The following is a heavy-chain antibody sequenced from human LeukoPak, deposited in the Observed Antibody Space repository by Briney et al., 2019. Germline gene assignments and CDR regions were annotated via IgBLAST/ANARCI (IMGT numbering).Heavy chain of an antibody. D-gene: IGHD6-19*01. CDR3: AKDLIGSGWYYYFDY. Sequence: GGSLRLSCAASGFTFSTYWMSWVRQAPGKGLEWVSAISGSGGSTYYADSVKGRFTISRDNSKNTLYLQMNSLRAEDTAVYYCAKDLIGSGWYYYFDYWGQGTLVTVSS. CDR2: ISGSGGST. J-gene: IGHJ4*02. CDR1: GFTFSTYW. V-gene: IGHV3-23*01.